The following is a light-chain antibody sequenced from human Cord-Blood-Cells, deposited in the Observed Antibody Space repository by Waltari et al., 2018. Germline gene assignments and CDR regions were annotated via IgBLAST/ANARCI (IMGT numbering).Light chain of an antibody. CDR1: QSISSW. V-gene: IGKV1-5*03. J-gene: IGKJ2*01. Sequence: DLQMTQPPSTLPASVGDRVTITCRASQSISSWLAWYQQKPGKAPKLLIYKASSLESGVPSRFSGSGSGTEFALTISSLQPDDFATYYCQQYNSYSYTFGQGTKLEIK. CDR3: QQYNSYSYT. CDR2: KAS.